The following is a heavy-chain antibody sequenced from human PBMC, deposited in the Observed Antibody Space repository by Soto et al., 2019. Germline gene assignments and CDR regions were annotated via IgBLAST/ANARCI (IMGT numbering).Heavy chain of an antibody. CDR2: IIPIFGTA. Sequence: SVKVSGKAFGGTFSSYAISWVRQARGQGLEWMGGIIPIFGTANYAQKFQGRVTITADESTSTAYMELSSLRSEDTAVYYCARAVTIFGVVIGPYYGMDVWGQGTTVTVS. CDR3: ARAVTIFGVVIGPYYGMDV. CDR1: GGTFSSYA. V-gene: IGHV1-69*13. J-gene: IGHJ6*02. D-gene: IGHD3-3*01.